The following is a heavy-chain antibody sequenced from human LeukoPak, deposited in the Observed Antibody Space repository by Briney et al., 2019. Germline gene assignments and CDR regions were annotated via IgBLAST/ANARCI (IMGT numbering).Heavy chain of an antibody. CDR1: GYPCTGYY. D-gene: IGHD2-8*01. Sequence: ASVNVSCKASGYPCTGYYLHWVRHAPAPGLERMGWINPNSGFTHYAQKFQGGVTMTRDTSISTAYMELSRLRSDDTAVYYCARSRTYPPGMDVWGQGTTVTVSS. CDR2: INPNSGFT. CDR3: ARSRTYPPGMDV. V-gene: IGHV1-2*02. J-gene: IGHJ6*02.